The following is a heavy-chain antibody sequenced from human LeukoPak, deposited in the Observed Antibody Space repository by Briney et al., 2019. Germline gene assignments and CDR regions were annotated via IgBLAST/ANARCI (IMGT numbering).Heavy chain of an antibody. CDR3: ARANTYPSPVYSKNAFDI. CDR1: GYSISSGYY. D-gene: IGHD6-13*01. Sequence: PSETLSLTCTVSGYSISSGYYWGWIRQPSGKGLEWIGSIYHSGSTFHNPSLKSRVTISVDTSKNQFSLKLSSVTAADTAVYYCARANTYPSPVYSKNAFDIWGQGTMVTVSS. J-gene: IGHJ3*02. V-gene: IGHV4-38-2*02. CDR2: IYHSGST.